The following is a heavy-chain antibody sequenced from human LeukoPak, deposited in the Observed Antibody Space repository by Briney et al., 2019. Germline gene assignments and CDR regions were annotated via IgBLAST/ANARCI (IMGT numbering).Heavy chain of an antibody. V-gene: IGHV3-48*03. CDR2: ISSSGSTI. CDR3: ARRGYSGHDSLDS. J-gene: IGHJ5*01. Sequence: GGSLRLSCAASGFTFSSYEMNWVRQAPGKGLDWASYISSSGSTIDYADSVKGRFTISRDNAKSSLYLQMSSLRAEDTAVYYCARRGYSGHDSLDSWGQEPWSPSPQ. CDR1: GFTFSSYE. D-gene: IGHD5-12*01.